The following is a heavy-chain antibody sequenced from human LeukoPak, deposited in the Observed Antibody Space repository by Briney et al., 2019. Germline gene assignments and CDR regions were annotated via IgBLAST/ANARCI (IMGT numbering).Heavy chain of an antibody. D-gene: IGHD3-22*01. CDR1: GGSISSYY. Sequence: PSETLSLTCTVSGGSISSYYWRWIRQPPGKGLEGIGYIYYSGSTNYNPSLKRRVTISVDTSKNQFSLKLSSVTAADTAVYYCARGWSDSSGYFYYYYMDVWGKGTTVTVSS. CDR2: IYYSGST. J-gene: IGHJ6*03. CDR3: ARGWSDSSGYFYYYYMDV. V-gene: IGHV4-59*01.